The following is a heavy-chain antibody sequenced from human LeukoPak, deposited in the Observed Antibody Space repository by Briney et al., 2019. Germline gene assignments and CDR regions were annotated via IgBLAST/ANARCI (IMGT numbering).Heavy chain of an antibody. CDR3: ATVRDYVWGSYRRKVYAFDI. D-gene: IGHD3-16*02. Sequence: ASVKVSCKVSGDTLTELSMHWVRQAPGKGLEWMGGFDPEDGETIYAQKFQGRVTMTEDTSTDTAYMELSSLRSEDTAVYYCATVRDYVWGSYRRKVYAFDIWGQGTMVTVSS. CDR2: FDPEDGET. J-gene: IGHJ3*02. V-gene: IGHV1-24*01. CDR1: GDTLTELS.